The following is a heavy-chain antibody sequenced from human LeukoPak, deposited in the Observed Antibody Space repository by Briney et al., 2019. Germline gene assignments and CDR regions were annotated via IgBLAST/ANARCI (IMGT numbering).Heavy chain of an antibody. CDR3: ARGIAARRGDC. V-gene: IGHV1-69*13. Sequence: SVKVSCKASRGTFSSYAISWVRQAPGQGLEWMGGIIPIFGTANYAQKFQGRVTITADESTSTAYMELSRLRSDDTAVYYCARGIAARRGDCWGQGTLVTVSS. CDR2: IIPIFGTA. CDR1: RGTFSSYA. J-gene: IGHJ4*02. D-gene: IGHD6-6*01.